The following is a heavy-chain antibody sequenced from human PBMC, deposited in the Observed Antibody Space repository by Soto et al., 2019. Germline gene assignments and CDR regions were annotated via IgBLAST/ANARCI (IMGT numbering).Heavy chain of an antibody. D-gene: IGHD1-7*01. CDR3: ARDKGGTSTS. V-gene: IGHV4-4*02. CDR1: GASINSSAW. Sequence: SETLSLTCTVSGASINSSAWWSWVRQAPGRGLEWIGDIYRGGNTNYNPSLKSRLIVSIDKSKNQFSLNLNSVTAADTAIYYCARDKGGTSTSRGQGALVTVSS. J-gene: IGHJ4*02. CDR2: IYRGGNT.